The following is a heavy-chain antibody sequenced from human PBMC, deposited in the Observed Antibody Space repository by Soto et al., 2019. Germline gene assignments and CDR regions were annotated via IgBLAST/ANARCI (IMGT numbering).Heavy chain of an antibody. CDR3: ATEVATLGEFRCAFDI. V-gene: IGHV3-23*01. CDR2: ISGSGAGT. D-gene: IGHD3-10*01. CDR1: GFTFSSYA. J-gene: IGHJ3*02. Sequence: PGGSLRLSCAASGFTFSSYAMSWVRLPPGKGPEWVSAISGSGAGTYYTDSVKGRFTISRDNSKNTLYMELSSLRSEDTAVYYCATEVATLGEFRCAFDIWGQGTMVTVS.